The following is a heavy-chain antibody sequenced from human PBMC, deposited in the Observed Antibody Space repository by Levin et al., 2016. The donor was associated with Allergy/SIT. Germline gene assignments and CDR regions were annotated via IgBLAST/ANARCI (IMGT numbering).Heavy chain of an antibody. Sequence: ASVKVSCKASGYTFTSYGISWVRQAPGQGLEWMGWINPNSGGTNYAQKFQGWVTMTRDTSISTAYMELSRLRSDDTAVYYCARGRGTGIAAAGGEFDPWGQGTLVTVSS. V-gene: IGHV1-2*04. D-gene: IGHD6-13*01. CDR2: INPNSGGT. CDR3: ARGRGTGIAAAGGEFDP. CDR1: GYTFTSYG. J-gene: IGHJ5*02.